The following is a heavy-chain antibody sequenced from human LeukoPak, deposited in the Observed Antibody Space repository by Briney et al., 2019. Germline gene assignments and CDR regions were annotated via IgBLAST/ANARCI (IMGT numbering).Heavy chain of an antibody. CDR1: GFTFSSYG. J-gene: IGHJ4*02. CDR2: ISSTGGTT. V-gene: IGHV3-23*01. Sequence: GGSLRLSCAASGFTFSSYGMSWVRQAPGKGLEWVSAISSTGGTTYYADSVKGRFTISRDNSKNTLYLQMNSLRAEDTAIYYCARVSLRYFDWLLWGYFDYWGQGTLVTVSS. D-gene: IGHD3-9*01. CDR3: ARVSLRYFDWLLWGYFDY.